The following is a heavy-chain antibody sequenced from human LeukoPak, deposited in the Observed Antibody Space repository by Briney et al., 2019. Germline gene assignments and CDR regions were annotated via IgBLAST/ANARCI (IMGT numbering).Heavy chain of an antibody. J-gene: IGHJ4*02. CDR3: AKDLGDYNAPGGY. Sequence: GGSLRLSCAASGFTSRSYAMHWVRQAPGKGLEWVALISYDGSNKYYADSVKGRFTISRDNSKNTLYLQMNSLRAEDTAVYYCAKDLGDYNAPGGYWGQGTLVTVSS. CDR1: GFTSRSYA. CDR2: ISYDGSNK. D-gene: IGHD3-9*01. V-gene: IGHV3-30*04.